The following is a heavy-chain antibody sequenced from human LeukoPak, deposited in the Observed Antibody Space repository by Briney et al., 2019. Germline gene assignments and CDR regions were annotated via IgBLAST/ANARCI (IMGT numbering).Heavy chain of an antibody. CDR2: INHSGST. V-gene: IGHV4-34*01. Sequence: KASETLSLTCAVYGGSFSGYYWSWIRQPPGKGLEWIGEINHSGSTNYNPSLKSRVTISVDTSKNQFSLKLSSVTAADTAVYYCATRYYYYYMDDWGKGTTVTVSS. CDR1: GGSFSGYY. J-gene: IGHJ6*03. CDR3: ATRYYYYYMDD.